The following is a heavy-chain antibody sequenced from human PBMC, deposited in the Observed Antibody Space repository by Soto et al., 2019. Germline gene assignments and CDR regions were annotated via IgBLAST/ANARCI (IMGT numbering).Heavy chain of an antibody. J-gene: IGHJ6*02. Sequence: PGGSLRLSCAASGFTFSSYAMSWVRQAPGKGLEWVSAISGSGGSTYYADSVKGRFTISRDNSKNTLYLQMNSLRAEDTAVYYCAKDTYYDFWNRYYYYYGMDVWGQGTTVTVSS. CDR1: GFTFSSYA. D-gene: IGHD3-3*01. V-gene: IGHV3-23*01. CDR2: ISGSGGST. CDR3: AKDTYYDFWNRYYYYYGMDV.